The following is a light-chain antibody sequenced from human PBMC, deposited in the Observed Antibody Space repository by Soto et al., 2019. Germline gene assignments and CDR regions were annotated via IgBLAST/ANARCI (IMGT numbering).Light chain of an antibody. Sequence: EIVLTQSPATLSLSPGERATLSCRASQSVSSYLAWYQQKPGQTPRLLNYDASNRATGIPARFSGSGSGTDFTLTISRLEPEDFAVYYCQQRSSWPRTFGEGTKLEIK. CDR1: QSVSSY. J-gene: IGKJ2*01. CDR2: DAS. CDR3: QQRSSWPRT. V-gene: IGKV3-11*01.